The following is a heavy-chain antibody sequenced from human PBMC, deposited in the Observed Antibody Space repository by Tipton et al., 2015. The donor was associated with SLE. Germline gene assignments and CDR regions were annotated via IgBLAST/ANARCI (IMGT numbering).Heavy chain of an antibody. V-gene: IGHV4-39*07. CDR1: GGSISSLNYF. D-gene: IGHD5-12*01. J-gene: IGHJ6*02. CDR2: IYYSGST. CDR3: ATMHRGYDYYYYGMDV. Sequence: TLSLTCTVSGGSISSLNYFWSWFRQPPGKGLEWIGSIYYSGSTYYNLSLKSRVTISVDTSRNQFSLRLVSVTAADTAVYYCATMHRGYDYYYYGMDVCGQGTTVTVSS.